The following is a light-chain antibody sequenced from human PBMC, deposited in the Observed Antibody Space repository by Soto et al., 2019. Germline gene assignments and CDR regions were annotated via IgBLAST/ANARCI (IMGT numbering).Light chain of an antibody. J-gene: IGKJ4*01. CDR2: DVS. CDR1: QSAISN. V-gene: IGKV3-15*01. Sequence: EIVMTQSPATLSVSPGERVTLSCRASQSAISNLAWYQQKPGQTPRLLIYDVSTRATDIPARFSGSGSGTDFTLTISSLLSEDFAVYYCHQYYKWPLTFGGGTKVDIK. CDR3: HQYYKWPLT.